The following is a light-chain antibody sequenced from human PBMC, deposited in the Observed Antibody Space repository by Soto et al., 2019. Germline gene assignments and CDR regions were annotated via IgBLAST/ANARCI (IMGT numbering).Light chain of an antibody. CDR3: QQLNSYPIT. CDR1: QGVSSY. J-gene: IGKJ5*01. CDR2: AVS. V-gene: IGKV1-9*01. Sequence: IQLTHSPSSLSASVGDRVTITCRASQGVSSYLGWYQQEPGKAPKLLISAVSTLQSGVPSRFSGSGSGTDFTLTISSLQPEDFATYYCQQLNSYPITFGQGTRLEIK.